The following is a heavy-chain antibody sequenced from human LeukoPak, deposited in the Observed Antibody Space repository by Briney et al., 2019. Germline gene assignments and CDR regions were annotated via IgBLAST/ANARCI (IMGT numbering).Heavy chain of an antibody. CDR3: AKDMGEDGSYYLDY. V-gene: IGHV3-23*01. CDR2: ISGSGGRT. J-gene: IGHJ4*02. Sequence: PGGSLRLSCVASGFSFSDYYMSWIRQAPGKGLEWVSAISGSGGRTYYAGSVKGRFTVYRDTSKNTLYLQMNSLRAEDTALYYCAKDMGEDGSYYLDYWGQETLVTVSS. CDR1: GFSFSDYY. D-gene: IGHD1-26*01.